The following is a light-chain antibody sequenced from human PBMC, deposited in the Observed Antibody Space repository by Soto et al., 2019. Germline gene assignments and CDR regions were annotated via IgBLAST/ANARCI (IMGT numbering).Light chain of an antibody. CDR2: EVN. Sequence: QPALTQPPSASGSPGQSVTISCTGINSDVGGYNYVSWYQQYPGKAPKLIIYEVNERPSGVPDRFSGSKSGNTASLTVSGLQTADEADYYCSSYAGSNWYVFGTGTKVTV. V-gene: IGLV2-8*01. J-gene: IGLJ1*01. CDR1: NSDVGGYNY. CDR3: SSYAGSNWYV.